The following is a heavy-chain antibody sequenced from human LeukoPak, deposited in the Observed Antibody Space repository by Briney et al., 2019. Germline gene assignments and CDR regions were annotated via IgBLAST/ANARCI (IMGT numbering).Heavy chain of an antibody. CDR2: ISSSSSYI. Sequence: GGTLRLSCAASGFTFSSYSMNWVRQAPGKGLEWVSSISSSSSYIYYADSVKGRFTISRDNAKNSLFLQMNSLRAEDTAVYYCARDQYSSSWYLAFDIWGQGTMVTVSS. CDR1: GFTFSSYS. CDR3: ARDQYSSSWYLAFDI. V-gene: IGHV3-21*01. D-gene: IGHD6-13*01. J-gene: IGHJ3*02.